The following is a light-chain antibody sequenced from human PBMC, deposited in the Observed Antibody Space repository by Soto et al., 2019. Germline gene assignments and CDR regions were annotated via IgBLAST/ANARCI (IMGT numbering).Light chain of an antibody. CDR3: QQRHMWPIT. CDR2: GAS. J-gene: IGKJ5*01. V-gene: IGKV3D-20*02. CDR1: QSISSSY. Sequence: EIVLTQSPGTLSLSPGKRATLSCRASQSISSSYLAWYQQRPGQAPRLLIYGASSRATGIPDRFSGSGSGTEFTLTISRLEPEDSAVYYCQQRHMWPITFGQGTRLEIK.